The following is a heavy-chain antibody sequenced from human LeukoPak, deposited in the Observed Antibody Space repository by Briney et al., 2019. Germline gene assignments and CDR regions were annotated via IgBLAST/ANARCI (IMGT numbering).Heavy chain of an antibody. J-gene: IGHJ5*02. V-gene: IGHV4-39*01. Sequence: PSETLSLTCTVSGGSISSSTDYWGWIRQPPGKGLEWIANIYYSGSTYYNPSLKSRVTISVDTSKNQFSLKLNSVTAADTAVYYCAGLIRPGWFDPWGQGTLVTVSS. CDR3: AGLIRPGWFDP. D-gene: IGHD1-14*01. CDR1: GGSISSSTDY. CDR2: IYYSGST.